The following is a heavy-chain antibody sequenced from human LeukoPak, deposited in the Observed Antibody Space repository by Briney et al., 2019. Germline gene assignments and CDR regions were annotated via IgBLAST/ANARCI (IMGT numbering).Heavy chain of an antibody. D-gene: IGHD1-26*01. CDR1: GGSFSGYY. CDR3: ARDISGSYFGH. V-gene: IGHV4-59*01. CDR2: IHYSGST. J-gene: IGHJ4*02. Sequence: SETLSLTCAVYGGSFSGYYWSWIRQPPGKGLEWIGYIHYSGSTNYNPSLKSRVTISVDTSKNQFSLKLSSVTAADTAVYYCARDISGSYFGHWGQGTLVTVSS.